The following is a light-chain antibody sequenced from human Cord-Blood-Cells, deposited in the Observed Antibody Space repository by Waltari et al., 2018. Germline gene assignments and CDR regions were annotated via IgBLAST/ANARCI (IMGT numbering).Light chain of an antibody. CDR3: SSYAGSNNLV. Sequence: QSALTPPPSASGSPGQSVTISCTATSSDVGGYHSVSWYQQHPGKAPKLMIYEVSKRPSGVPDRFSGSKSGNTASLTVSGLQAEDEADYYCSSYAGSNNLVFGGGTKLTVL. CDR2: EVS. V-gene: IGLV2-8*01. CDR1: SSDVGGYHS. J-gene: IGLJ3*02.